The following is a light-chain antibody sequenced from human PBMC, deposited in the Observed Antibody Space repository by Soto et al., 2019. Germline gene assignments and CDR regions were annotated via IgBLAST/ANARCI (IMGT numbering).Light chain of an antibody. J-gene: IGKJ4*01. CDR1: QSVSSS. V-gene: IGKV3-15*01. CDR3: QQYNKRPLT. Sequence: EIVMTQSPATLSVSPGDTASLSCRASQSVSSSLAWYQQKPGQAPRLLIFGASTRATGIPARFSGGGSGTEFTLIISSXQSEDFAVYYCQQYNKRPLTFGGGTKVDIK. CDR2: GAS.